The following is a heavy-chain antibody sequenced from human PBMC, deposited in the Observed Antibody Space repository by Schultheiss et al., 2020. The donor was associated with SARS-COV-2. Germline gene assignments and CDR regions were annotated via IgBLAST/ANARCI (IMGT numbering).Heavy chain of an antibody. D-gene: IGHD5-24*01. Sequence: ASVKVSCKASGGTFSSYAISWVRQAPGQGLEWMGWINPNSGGTNYAQKFQGRVTMTRDTSISTAYMELSRLRSDDTAVYYCARVRWLQVKADAFDIWGQGTMVTVSS. CDR2: INPNSGGT. CDR1: GGTFSSYA. V-gene: IGHV1-2*02. J-gene: IGHJ3*02. CDR3: ARVRWLQVKADAFDI.